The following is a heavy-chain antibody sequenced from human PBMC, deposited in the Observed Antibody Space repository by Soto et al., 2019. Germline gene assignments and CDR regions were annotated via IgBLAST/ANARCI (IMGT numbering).Heavy chain of an antibody. Sequence: SETLSLTCAVSGGSISSGGYSWSWIRQPPGKGLEWIGYIYHSGSTYYNPSLKSRVTISVDRSKNQFSLKLSSVTAADTAVYYCARGMTTVTTIDYWGQGTLVTXSS. D-gene: IGHD4-4*01. CDR3: ARGMTTVTTIDY. V-gene: IGHV4-30-2*01. CDR1: GGSISSGGYS. CDR2: IYHSGST. J-gene: IGHJ4*02.